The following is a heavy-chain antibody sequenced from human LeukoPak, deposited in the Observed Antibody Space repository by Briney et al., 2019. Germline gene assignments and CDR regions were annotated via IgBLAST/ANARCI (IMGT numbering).Heavy chain of an antibody. V-gene: IGHV4-59*01. D-gene: IGHD3/OR15-3a*01. CDR3: ARGGQPAKDYTWFDP. J-gene: IGHJ5*02. CDR2: IYYSGGT. Sequence: SETLSLTCTVSGGSISSYYWSWIRQPPGKGLEWIGYIYYSGGTNYNPSLKSRVTISVDTSKNQFSLKLSSVTAADTAVYYCARGGQPAKDYTWFDPWGQGTRVTVSS. CDR1: GGSISSYY.